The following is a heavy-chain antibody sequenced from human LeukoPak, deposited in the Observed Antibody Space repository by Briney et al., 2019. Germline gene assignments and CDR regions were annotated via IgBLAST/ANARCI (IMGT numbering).Heavy chain of an antibody. J-gene: IGHJ4*02. Sequence: PSETLSLTCTVSGGSVSSGSYYWSWIRQPPGKGLEWIGYIYYSGSTNYNPSLKSRVTISVDTSKNQFSLKLSSVTAADTAVYYCARVGAAAGSLDYWGQGTLVTVFS. CDR1: GGSVSSGSYY. V-gene: IGHV4-61*01. D-gene: IGHD6-13*01. CDR2: IYYSGST. CDR3: ARVGAAAGSLDY.